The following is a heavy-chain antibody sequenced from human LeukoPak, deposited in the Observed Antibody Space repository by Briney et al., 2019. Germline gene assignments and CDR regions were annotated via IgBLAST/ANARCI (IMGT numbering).Heavy chain of an antibody. CDR1: GFTFSSYS. D-gene: IGHD3-22*01. Sequence: GGSLRLSCAASGFTFSSYSMNWVREAPGKGLEWVSYISSSSSTTYYADSVKGRFTISRDNAKNSLYLQMNSLRAEDTAVYYCARDGGYYYDSSGQDYWGQGTLVTVSS. V-gene: IGHV3-48*01. J-gene: IGHJ4*02. CDR2: ISSSSSTT. CDR3: ARDGGYYYDSSGQDY.